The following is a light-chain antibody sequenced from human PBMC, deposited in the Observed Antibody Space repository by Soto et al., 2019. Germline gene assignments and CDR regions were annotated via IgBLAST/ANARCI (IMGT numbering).Light chain of an antibody. V-gene: IGLV2-14*03. Sequence: QSALTQPASVSGSPGQSITISCTGTSSDVGSYPYVSWYQQHPGKAPKLMIYDVNSRPSGVSNRFSGSKSGNTASLTISGIQAEDEADYYCGSYTNSSTVVFGGGTKLTVL. CDR3: GSYTNSSTVV. CDR1: SSDVGSYPY. J-gene: IGLJ2*01. CDR2: DVN.